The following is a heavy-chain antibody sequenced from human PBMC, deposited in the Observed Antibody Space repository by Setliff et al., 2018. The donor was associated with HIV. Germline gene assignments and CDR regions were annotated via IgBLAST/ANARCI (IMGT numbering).Heavy chain of an antibody. CDR3: ARVRGHCTGGGCYSDYYGMDV. CDR1: GYTFSDYY. J-gene: IGHJ6*02. CDR2: INPNSGGT. D-gene: IGHD2-8*02. Sequence: GASVKVSCKASGYTFSDYYMHWVRQAPGQGLEWMGWINPNSGGTKSAQKFQGRVTMTWDTSISTYYMEVTRLKSDDTAVYYCARVRGHCTGGGCYSDYYGMDVWGQGTTVTV. V-gene: IGHV1-2*02.